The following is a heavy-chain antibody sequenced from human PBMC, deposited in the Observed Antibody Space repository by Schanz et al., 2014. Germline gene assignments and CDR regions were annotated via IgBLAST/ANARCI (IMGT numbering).Heavy chain of an antibody. CDR2: IRSKNDGGTT. CDR3: NPWPFSGSYY. D-gene: IGHD1-26*01. CDR1: GFTFSSYA. J-gene: IGHJ4*02. Sequence: EVQLVESGGGLVQPGGSLRLSCAASGFTFSSYAMSWVRQAPGKGLEWVGHIRSKNDGGTTDYAAPVKGRFTISRDDSKSIAYLQMNSLKTEDTAVYYCNPWPFSGSYYSGQGTLVTVSS. V-gene: IGHV3-15*01.